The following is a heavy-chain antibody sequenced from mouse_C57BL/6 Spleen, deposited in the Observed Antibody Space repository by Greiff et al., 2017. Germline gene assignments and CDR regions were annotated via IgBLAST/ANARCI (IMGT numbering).Heavy chain of an antibody. J-gene: IGHJ4*01. CDR1: GYSITSGYY. D-gene: IGHD1-1*01. CDR3: ARGLYGDY. V-gene: IGHV3-6*01. CDR2: ISYDGSN. Sequence: DVQLVESGPGLVKPSQSLSLTCSVTGYSITSGYYWNWIRQFPGNKLEWMGYISYDGSNNYNPSLKNRISITRDTSKNQFFLKLNSVTTEDTATYYCARGLYGDYWGQGTSVTVSS.